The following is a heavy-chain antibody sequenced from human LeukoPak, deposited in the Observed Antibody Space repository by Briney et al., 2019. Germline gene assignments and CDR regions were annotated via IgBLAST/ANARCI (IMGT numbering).Heavy chain of an antibody. Sequence: GGSLRLSCAASGFTFSSYSMNWVRQAPGKGLEWVSYISSSSSTIYYADSVKGRFTISRDNAKNSLYLQMNSLRAEDTAVYYCARDGYCSGGSCYHDAFDIWGQGTMVTVSS. CDR3: ARDGYCSGGSCYHDAFDI. CDR1: GFTFSSYS. CDR2: ISSSSSTI. J-gene: IGHJ3*02. D-gene: IGHD2-15*01. V-gene: IGHV3-48*01.